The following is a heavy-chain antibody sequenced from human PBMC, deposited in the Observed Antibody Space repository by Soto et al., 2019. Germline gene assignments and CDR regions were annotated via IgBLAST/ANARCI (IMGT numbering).Heavy chain of an antibody. CDR1: GASVSHGY. V-gene: IGHV4-59*08. J-gene: IGHJ4*02. CDR2: MYFGGSF. D-gene: IGHD5-12*01. Sequence: ETLSLTCNVAGASVSHGYWSWIRQPPGKGLEWIGFMYFGGSFNYNPSLTSRATISVETSKNQFSLRLTSVTAADATVYYCARNSPYPGGYGHFDSWGQGTLVTVSS. CDR3: ARNSPYPGGYGHFDS.